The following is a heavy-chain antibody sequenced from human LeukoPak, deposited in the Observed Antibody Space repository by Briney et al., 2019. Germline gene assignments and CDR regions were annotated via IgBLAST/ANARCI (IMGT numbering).Heavy chain of an antibody. J-gene: IGHJ4*02. CDR2: IKEDGSEK. D-gene: IGHD6-6*01. CDR1: GFTFSTFW. Sequence: TGGSLRLSCAASGFTFSTFWMNWVRQAPGKGLEWVANIKEDGSEKKYVDSVKGRFTISRDNSKNTLYLQMNSLRAEDTAVYYCAKDLVWRSIAARTAFDYWGQGTLVTVSS. CDR3: AKDLVWRSIAARTAFDY. V-gene: IGHV3-7*01.